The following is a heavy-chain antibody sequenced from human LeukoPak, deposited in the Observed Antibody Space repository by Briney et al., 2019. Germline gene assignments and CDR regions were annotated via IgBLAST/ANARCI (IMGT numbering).Heavy chain of an antibody. CDR1: GYTFTGYY. D-gene: IGHD1-26*01. CDR2: INPNSGGT. CDR3: ARGFSGIVGARSAEYFQH. J-gene: IGHJ1*01. V-gene: IGHV1-2*02. Sequence: ASVKVSCKASGYTFTGYYMHWVRQAPGQGLEWMGWINPNSGGTNYAQKFQGRVTMTRDTSISTAYMELSRLRSDDTAVYYCARGFSGIVGARSAEYFQHWGQGTLVTVSS.